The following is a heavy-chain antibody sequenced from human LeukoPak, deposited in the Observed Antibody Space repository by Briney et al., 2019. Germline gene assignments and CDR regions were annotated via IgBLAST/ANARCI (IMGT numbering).Heavy chain of an antibody. J-gene: IGHJ6*02. V-gene: IGHV3-48*03. CDR1: GFSFSSDE. CDR2: INTSGRTT. CDR3: ARDRTMVRGLANYFYGMDV. Sequence: PGGSLRLSCAASGFSFSSDELNWVRQAPGKGLEWLSYINTSGRTTYYADSVKGRFTISRDNAKNSLYLQMSSLRAEDTAVYYCARDRTMVRGLANYFYGMDVWGQGTTVIVSS. D-gene: IGHD3-10*01.